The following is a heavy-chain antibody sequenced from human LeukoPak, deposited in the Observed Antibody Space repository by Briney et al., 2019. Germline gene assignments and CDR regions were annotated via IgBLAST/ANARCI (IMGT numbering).Heavy chain of an antibody. J-gene: IGHJ4*02. D-gene: IGHD3-22*01. CDR2: ISSSSSYI. CDR3: ARDLSYYDSSGYYRD. V-gene: IGHV3-21*01. CDR1: GFTFSSYS. Sequence: GGSLRLSCAASGFTFSSYSMNWVRQAPGKGLEWVSSISSSSSYIYYADSVKGRFTISRDNDKNSLYLQMNSLRAEDTAVYYCARDLSYYDSSGYYRDWGQGTLVTVSS.